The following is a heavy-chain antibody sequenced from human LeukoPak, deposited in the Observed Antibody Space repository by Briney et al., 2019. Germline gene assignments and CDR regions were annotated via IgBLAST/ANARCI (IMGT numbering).Heavy chain of an antibody. V-gene: IGHV1-18*01. CDR1: GYTFTSYG. Sequence: ASVKVSCKASGYTFTSYGISWVRQAPGQGLEWMGWISAYNGNTNYAQKLQGRVTMTTDTSTSTAYMELRSLRSDDTAVYYCATAPAAKGPFDYWGQGTLVTVSS. CDR3: ATAPAAKGPFDY. CDR2: ISAYNGNT. J-gene: IGHJ4*02. D-gene: IGHD6-25*01.